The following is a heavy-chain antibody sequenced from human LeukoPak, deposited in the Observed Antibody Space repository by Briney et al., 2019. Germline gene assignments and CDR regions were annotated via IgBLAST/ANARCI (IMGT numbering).Heavy chain of an antibody. J-gene: IGHJ3*02. CDR2: IYHSGST. Sequence: SQTLSLTCTVSGGSISSGGYYWSWIRQPPGKGLEWIGSIYHSGSTYYNPSLKSRVTISVDTSKNQFSLKLSSVTAADTAVYYCARLPMIVVVDDAFDIWGQGTMVTVSS. V-gene: IGHV4-39*07. CDR3: ARLPMIVVVDDAFDI. CDR1: GGSISSGGYY. D-gene: IGHD3-22*01.